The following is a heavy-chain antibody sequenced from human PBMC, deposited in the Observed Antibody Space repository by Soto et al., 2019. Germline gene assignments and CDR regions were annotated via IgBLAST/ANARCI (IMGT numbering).Heavy chain of an antibody. CDR1: GFTFSSYA. D-gene: IGHD3-22*01. CDR3: GKSGDYDRRGGGPYFDY. V-gene: IGHV3-23*01. J-gene: IGHJ4*02. CDR2: ISGSGGST. Sequence: EVQLLESGGGLVQPGGSLRLSCAASGFTFSSYAMSWVRQAPGKGLEWVSAISGSGGSTYYADSVKGRFTISRDNSKKTLDLKMNSLRAGGTAVYFCGKSGDYDRRGGGPYFDYWGQGTLVTVSS.